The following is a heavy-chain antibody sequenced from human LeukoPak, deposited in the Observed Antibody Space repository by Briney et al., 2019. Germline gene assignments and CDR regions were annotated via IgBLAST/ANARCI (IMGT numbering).Heavy chain of an antibody. CDR1: GFSISPYY. CDR3: ARGSSGWEEAAGDL. D-gene: IGHD6-13*01. CDR2: VYYSGST. J-gene: IGHJ4*02. Sequence: SETLSLTCTVSGFSISPYYRSWIRQPPGKGLEWIGYVYYSGSTQYNPSLKSRVTISVDTSKNQYSLKLNHVTAADTAVYYCARGSSGWEEAAGDLWGQGALVTVS. V-gene: IGHV4-59*01.